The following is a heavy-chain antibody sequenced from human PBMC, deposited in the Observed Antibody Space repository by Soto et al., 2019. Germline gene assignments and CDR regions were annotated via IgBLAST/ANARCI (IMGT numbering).Heavy chain of an antibody. CDR2: IWHDGGEE. Sequence: QVQLVESGGGVVQPGRSLRLSCTASGFTLSDYGMHWVRQAPGKGLEWVAVIWHDGGEEYYADSVTGRFTIYRDNSKNTVHLQIHSLGTEDTALYYCARDPGRDSPIDYWGQGTLVTVSS. J-gene: IGHJ4*02. CDR1: GFTLSDYG. V-gene: IGHV3-33*01. D-gene: IGHD3-22*01. CDR3: ARDPGRDSPIDY.